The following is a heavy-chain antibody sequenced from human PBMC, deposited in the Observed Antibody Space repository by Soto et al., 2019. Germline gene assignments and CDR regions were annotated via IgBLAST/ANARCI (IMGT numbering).Heavy chain of an antibody. Sequence: GGSLRLSCVASGFTFRGYTMNWVRQAPGKGLEWVSSISTNSYYIDYADSLRGRYTISRDNTKNSIYLQINSLRVEDTAVYYCARVHGTDYIWGSYRPIYYWGQGTLVTVSS. CDR3: ARVHGTDYIWGSYRPIYY. J-gene: IGHJ4*02. D-gene: IGHD3-16*02. CDR1: GFTFRGYT. V-gene: IGHV3-21*01. CDR2: ISTNSYYI.